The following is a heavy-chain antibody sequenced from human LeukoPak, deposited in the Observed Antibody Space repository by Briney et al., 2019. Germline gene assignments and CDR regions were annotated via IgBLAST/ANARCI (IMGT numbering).Heavy chain of an antibody. D-gene: IGHD2-15*01. CDR2: IRYDGSNK. Sequence: GGSLRLSCAASGFTFSSYGMHWVRQAPGKGLEWVAFIRYDGSNKYYADSVKGRFTISRDNSKNTLYLQMNSLRAEGTAVYYCAKELKDIVVVVAASPPYGMDVWGQGTTVTVSS. J-gene: IGHJ6*02. V-gene: IGHV3-30*02. CDR1: GFTFSSYG. CDR3: AKELKDIVVVVAASPPYGMDV.